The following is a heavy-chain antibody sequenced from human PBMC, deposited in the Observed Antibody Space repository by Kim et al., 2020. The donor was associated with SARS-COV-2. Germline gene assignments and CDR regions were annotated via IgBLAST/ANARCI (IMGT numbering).Heavy chain of an antibody. D-gene: IGHD1-26*01. CDR1: GFTVSSNY. CDR2: IYSGGST. J-gene: IGHJ3*02. V-gene: IGHV3-66*01. CDR3: ATSESGSYIRAFDI. Sequence: GGSLRLSCAASGFTVSSNYMSWVRQAPGKGLEWVSVIYSGGSTYYADSVKGRFTISRDNSKNTLYLQMNSLRAEDTAVYYCATSESGSYIRAFDIWGQGTMVTVSS.